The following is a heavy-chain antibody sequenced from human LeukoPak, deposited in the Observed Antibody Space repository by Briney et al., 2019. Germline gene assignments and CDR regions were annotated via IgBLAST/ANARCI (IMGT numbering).Heavy chain of an antibody. Sequence: PGGSLRLSCAASGFTFGTYGMNWVRQAPGKGREWGSYISSIGNAIYYADAVRGRFALSRDNPKNSLYLQMKSMRAEDTALYYCARDPGIAAAVTLDYWGQGTLVTVPS. V-gene: IGHV3-48*01. CDR3: ARDPGIAAAVTLDY. CDR2: ISSIGNAI. D-gene: IGHD6-13*01. J-gene: IGHJ4*02. CDR1: GFTFGTYG.